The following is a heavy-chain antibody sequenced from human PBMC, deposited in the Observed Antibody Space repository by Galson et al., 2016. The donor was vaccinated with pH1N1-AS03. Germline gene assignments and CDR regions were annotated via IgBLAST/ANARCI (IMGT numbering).Heavy chain of an antibody. V-gene: IGHV2-5*02. D-gene: IGHD4-17*01. CDR3: AQSDYGDYVDYFDD. Sequence: PALVKPTQTLTLTCTFSGFSLSTSGVGVGWIRQPPGKALEWLALIYWDDDKRYSPSLKSRLTITKDTSKNKVVLTMTNMDPVDTATYYCAQSDYGDYVDYFDDWGQGTLVTVSS. J-gene: IGHJ4*02. CDR1: GFSLSTSGVG. CDR2: IYWDDDK.